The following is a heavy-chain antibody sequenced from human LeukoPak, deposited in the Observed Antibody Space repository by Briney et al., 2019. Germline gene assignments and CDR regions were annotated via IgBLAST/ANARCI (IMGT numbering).Heavy chain of an antibody. J-gene: IGHJ3*02. D-gene: IGHD2-21*01. V-gene: IGHV3-7*01. CDR1: GFIFW. CDR2: IKRDGSAI. Sequence: GESLRLSCAASGFIFWMTWVRQAPGKGLEWVANIKRDGSAINYVDSVKGRFTISRDNAKNSLYLQMSSLRAEDTAVYYCARDFSPHCGVDCYLDAFDMWGQGTMVTVSS. CDR3: ARDFSPHCGVDCYLDAFDM.